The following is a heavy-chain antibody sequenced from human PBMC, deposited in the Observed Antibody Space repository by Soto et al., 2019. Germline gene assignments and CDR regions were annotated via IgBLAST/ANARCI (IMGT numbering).Heavy chain of an antibody. D-gene: IGHD4-17*01. CDR2: ISAYNGNT. CDR3: AKDMKWGGMTTIHYFDS. V-gene: IGHV1-18*01. CDR1: GYTFTNFC. Sequence: SVKVACKTAGYTFTNFCISCVRQAPGQGLEWMGWISAYNGNTNYAQNFQGRVTMTTDTSTSTAYMELNSLRPDDTALYYCAKDMKWGGMTTIHYFDSWGQGTLVTVSS. J-gene: IGHJ4*02.